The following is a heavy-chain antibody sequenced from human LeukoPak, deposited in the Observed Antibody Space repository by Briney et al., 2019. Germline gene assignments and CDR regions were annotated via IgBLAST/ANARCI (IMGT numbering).Heavy chain of an antibody. CDR2: IYYSGST. CDR3: ARHSVTYYDFDF. J-gene: IGHJ4*02. D-gene: IGHD1-26*01. V-gene: IGHV4-59*08. Sequence: PSETLSLTCSVSGGSISSHYWSWIRQPPGKGLEWIGYIYYSGSTNYNPSLMSRVTMSVDTSKNQFSLTVSSVTAADTAVYYCARHSVTYYDFDFWGQRTLVTVSS. CDR1: GGSISSHY.